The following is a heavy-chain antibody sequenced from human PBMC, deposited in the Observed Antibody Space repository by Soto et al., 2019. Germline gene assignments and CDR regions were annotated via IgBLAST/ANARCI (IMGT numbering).Heavy chain of an antibody. CDR2: ISAYNGNT. CDR1: GYTFTSYG. Sequence: GASVKVSCKASGYTFTSYGISWVRQAPGQGLEWMGWISAYNGNTNYAQKLQGRVTMTTDTSTSTAYMELRSLRSDDTAVYYCARENYDILTGSYYYYFLDVWGKGTTVTVSS. J-gene: IGHJ6*03. D-gene: IGHD3-9*01. V-gene: IGHV1-18*01. CDR3: ARENYDILTGSYYYYFLDV.